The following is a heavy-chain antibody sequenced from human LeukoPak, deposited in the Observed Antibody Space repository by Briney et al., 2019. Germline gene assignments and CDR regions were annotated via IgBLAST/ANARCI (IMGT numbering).Heavy chain of an antibody. D-gene: IGHD6-13*01. V-gene: IGHV3-11*01. CDR1: GINVTSNY. CDR3: ARDSGYSSRNWFDP. J-gene: IGHJ5*02. CDR2: ISSSGSTI. Sequence: PGGSLRLSCAASGINVTSNYMSWIRQAPGKGLEWVSYISSSGSTIYYADSVKGRFTISRDNAKNSLYLQMNSLRAEDTAVYYCARDSGYSSRNWFDPWGQGTLVTVSS.